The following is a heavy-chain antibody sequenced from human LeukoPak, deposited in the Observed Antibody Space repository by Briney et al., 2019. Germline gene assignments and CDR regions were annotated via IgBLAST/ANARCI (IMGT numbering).Heavy chain of an antibody. Sequence: GASVKVSCKVSGYLTDLSVHWVRQAPGKGLEWMGGFDPDDGEIIYAQKFQGRITMTEDTSTDTAYMELSSLRSDDTAVYYCARESRGICTNGVCYSFDYWGQGTLVTVSS. D-gene: IGHD2-8*01. CDR3: ARESRGICTNGVCYSFDY. J-gene: IGHJ4*02. CDR2: FDPDDGEI. CDR1: GYLTDLS. V-gene: IGHV1-24*01.